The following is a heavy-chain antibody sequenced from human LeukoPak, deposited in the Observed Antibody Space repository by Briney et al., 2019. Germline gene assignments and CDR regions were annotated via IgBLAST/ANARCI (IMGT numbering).Heavy chain of an antibody. CDR1: GGSFSSYY. CDR3: ARGPHYYYDSSGLFDY. V-gene: IGHV4-39*07. Sequence: SETLSLTCAVYGGSFSSYYWGWIRQPPGKGLEWIGSIYYSGSTYYNPSLKSRVTISVDTSKNQFSLKLSFVTAADTAVYYCARGPHYYYDSSGLFDYWGQGTLVTVSS. CDR2: IYYSGST. D-gene: IGHD3-22*01. J-gene: IGHJ4*02.